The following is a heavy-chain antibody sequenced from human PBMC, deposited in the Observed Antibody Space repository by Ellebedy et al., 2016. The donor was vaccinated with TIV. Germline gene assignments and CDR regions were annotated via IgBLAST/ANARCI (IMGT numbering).Heavy chain of an antibody. D-gene: IGHD5-18*01. CDR1: GFTFSSYG. V-gene: IGHV3-33*01. J-gene: IGHJ6*02. CDR2: IWYDGSNK. Sequence: GESLKISCAASGFTFSSYGMHWVRQAPGKGLEWGADIWYDGSNKYYADSVKGRFTISRDNSKNTLYLQMNSLRAEDTAVYYCARANTAMVRRNHMDVWGQGTTVTVSS. CDR3: ARANTAMVRRNHMDV.